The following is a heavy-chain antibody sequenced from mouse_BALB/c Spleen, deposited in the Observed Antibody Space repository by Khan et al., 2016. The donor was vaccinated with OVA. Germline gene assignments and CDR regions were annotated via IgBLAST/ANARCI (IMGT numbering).Heavy chain of an antibody. CDR3: ANHGRSSAWFTY. D-gene: IGHD1-3*01. CDR1: GYTFTSYW. V-gene: IGHV1-7*01. Sequence: QVQLQQSGAELAKPGASVKMSCKASGYTFTSYWMHWVKQRPGQGLEWIGYINPSTDYTEYNQKFKDKATLTADKSSSTAYMQLTSLTSKDSAVYCCANHGRSSAWFTYWDQGTLVTVSA. J-gene: IGHJ3*01. CDR2: INPSTDYT.